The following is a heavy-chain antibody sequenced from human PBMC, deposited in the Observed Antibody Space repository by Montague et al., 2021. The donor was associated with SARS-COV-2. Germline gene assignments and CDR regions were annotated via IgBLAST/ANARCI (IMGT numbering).Heavy chain of an antibody. Sequence: SETLSLTCSVSGGSISSYYWSWTQQPPGKGLEWIGYIYYSGSTKYSSSLKSRVTISVDTSKKQFSLKLSSVTAADTAVYYCARDGWGVINSRDAFDIWGQGTMVTVSS. J-gene: IGHJ3*02. CDR2: IYYSGST. V-gene: IGHV4-59*12. D-gene: IGHD2-21*01. CDR1: GGSISSYY. CDR3: ARDGWGVINSRDAFDI.